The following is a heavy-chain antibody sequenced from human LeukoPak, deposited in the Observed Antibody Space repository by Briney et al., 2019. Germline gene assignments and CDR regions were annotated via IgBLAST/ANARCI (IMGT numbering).Heavy chain of an antibody. CDR1: GYTFTSYA. V-gene: IGHV7-4-1*02. CDR2: INTNTRNP. J-gene: IGHJ5*02. D-gene: IGHD3-3*01. Sequence: ASVKVSCKASGYTFTSYAMNWVRQAPGQGLEWMGWINTNTRNPTSAQGFTGRFVFSLDTSVSTAYLQISSLTAEDTAVYYCARNAGFLEWFLHWFDPWGQGTLVTVSS. CDR3: ARNAGFLEWFLHWFDP.